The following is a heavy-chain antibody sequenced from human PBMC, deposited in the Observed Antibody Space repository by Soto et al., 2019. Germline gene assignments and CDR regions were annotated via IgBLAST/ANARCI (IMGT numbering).Heavy chain of an antibody. CDR1: GGSISSSRSF. CDR3: ARFAKGLSFPFDC. CDR2: IYNRGSA. J-gene: IGHJ4*02. Sequence: SLTCTVSGGSISSSRSFWGWIRQSPGKGLEWIGTIYNRGSAYYNPSLKSQVTVSVDTSKNQFSLMLTSVTAADTAVYYCARFAKGLSFPFDCWGQGILVTVSS. D-gene: IGHD3-16*02. V-gene: IGHV4-39*01.